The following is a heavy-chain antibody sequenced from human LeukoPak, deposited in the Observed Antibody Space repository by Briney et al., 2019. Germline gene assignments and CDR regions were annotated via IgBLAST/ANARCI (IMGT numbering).Heavy chain of an antibody. J-gene: IGHJ5*02. D-gene: IGHD2-15*01. Sequence: GASVKVSCKTSGYTFTTYATHWVRQAPGQGLEYMGWINAANGHTKYSQKFRGRVTFTTDTSASTAYMDLSSLTSEDTAVYYCARPYIANRDWLDPWGQGTLVTVSS. CDR1: GYTFTTYA. CDR2: INAANGHT. V-gene: IGHV1-3*01. CDR3: ARPYIANRDWLDP.